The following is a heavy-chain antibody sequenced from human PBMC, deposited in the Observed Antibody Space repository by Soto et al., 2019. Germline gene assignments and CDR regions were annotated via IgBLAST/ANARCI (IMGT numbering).Heavy chain of an antibody. D-gene: IGHD2-21*02. Sequence: GGSRRLSCAASGFTFSSHEMNWVRQAPGEGLEWLSYISGSGSTIYYADSVKGRFTISRDNAKNSLYLQMSSLRAEDTAIYYCARDQAYCGGDCFWYFDSWGQGTLVTVSS. CDR1: GFTFSSHE. CDR3: ARDQAYCGGDCFWYFDS. V-gene: IGHV3-48*03. CDR2: ISGSGSTI. J-gene: IGHJ4*02.